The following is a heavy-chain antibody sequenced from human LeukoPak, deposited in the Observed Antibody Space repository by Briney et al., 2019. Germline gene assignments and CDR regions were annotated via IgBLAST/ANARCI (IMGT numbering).Heavy chain of an antibody. J-gene: IGHJ4*02. CDR2: IYYSGST. CDR1: GGSISSSSYY. D-gene: IGHD5-18*01. V-gene: IGHV4-39*02. Sequence: SETLSLTCTVSGGSISSSSYYWGWIRQPPGKGLEWIGSIYYSGSTYYNPSLKSRVTISVDTSKNQFSLKLSSVTAADTAVYYCARDPSGVTGYTYGRGIDYWGQGTLVTVSS. CDR3: ARDPSGVTGYTYGRGIDY.